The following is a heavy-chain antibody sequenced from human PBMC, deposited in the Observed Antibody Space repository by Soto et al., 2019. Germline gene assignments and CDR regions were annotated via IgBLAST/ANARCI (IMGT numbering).Heavy chain of an antibody. V-gene: IGHV4-31*11. CDR3: AGSVFY. CDR2: IYYSGST. Sequence: PSETLSLTCAVSGGSISSGGYSWSWIRQPPGKGLEWIGYIYYSGSTYYKPSLKSRVTISVDTSKNQFSLKLSSVTAADTAVYYCAGSVFYWGRGTLVTVSS. J-gene: IGHJ4*02. CDR1: GGSISSGGYS. D-gene: IGHD2-15*01.